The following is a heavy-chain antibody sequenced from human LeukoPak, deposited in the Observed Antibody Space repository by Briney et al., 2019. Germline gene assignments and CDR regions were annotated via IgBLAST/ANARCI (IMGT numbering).Heavy chain of an antibody. CDR1: GGSFSGYY. V-gene: IGHV4-34*01. D-gene: IGHD3-10*01. CDR2: IDHSGST. Sequence: PSETLSLTCAVYGGSFSGYYWSWIRQPPGKGLEWIGEIDHSGSTNYNPSLKSRVTISVDTSKNQFSLKLSSVTAADTAVYYCARGLLLLWFGELFLGFDPWGQGTLVTVSS. CDR3: ARGLLLLWFGELFLGFDP. J-gene: IGHJ5*02.